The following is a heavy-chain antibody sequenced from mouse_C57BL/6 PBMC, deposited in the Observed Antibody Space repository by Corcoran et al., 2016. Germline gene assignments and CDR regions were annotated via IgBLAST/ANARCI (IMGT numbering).Heavy chain of an antibody. J-gene: IGHJ3*01. CDR2: INPKNGGT. CDR1: GYTFTDYY. V-gene: IGHV1-26*01. CDR3: ARKIYYGNYAWFAY. Sequence: EVQLQQSGPELVKPGASVKISCKASGYTFTDYYMNWVKQSHGKSLEWIGDINPKNGGTSYNQKFKGKATLTVDKSSSTAYMELRSLTSEDSAVYYCARKIYYGNYAWFAYWGQGTLVTVSA. D-gene: IGHD2-1*01.